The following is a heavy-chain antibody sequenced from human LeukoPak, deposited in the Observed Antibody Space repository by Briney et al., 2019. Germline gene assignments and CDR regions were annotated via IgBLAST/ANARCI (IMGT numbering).Heavy chain of an antibody. CDR3: ARDRAVRWTGSLNI. J-gene: IGHJ3*02. D-gene: IGHD3/OR15-3a*01. CDR1: GFTFSSYW. Sequence: PGGSLRLSCAASGFTFSSYWMSWVCQAPGKGLQYVANIKQDGSEKYYVDSMKGRFTISRDNAKNSLYLQMNSLRAEDTAVYYCARDRAVRWTGSLNIWGQGTMVTVSS. CDR2: IKQDGSEK. V-gene: IGHV3-7*01.